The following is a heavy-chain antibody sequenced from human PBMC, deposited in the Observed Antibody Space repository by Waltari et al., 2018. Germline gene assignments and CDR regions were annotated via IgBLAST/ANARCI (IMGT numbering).Heavy chain of an antibody. V-gene: IGHV3-13*01. J-gene: IGHJ4*02. D-gene: IGHD3-10*01. CDR2: IGTAGDT. CDR1: GLPISSYE. Sequence: EVQLVESVGGLVQPGGSLRLSCAASGLPISSYEMHWARQATGKGLEWVSGIGTAGDTYSAGSVKGRFTISREDAKNSLYLQMNSLRAGDTAVYYCVRGYNGFEYWGQGTLVTVSS. CDR3: VRGYNGFEY.